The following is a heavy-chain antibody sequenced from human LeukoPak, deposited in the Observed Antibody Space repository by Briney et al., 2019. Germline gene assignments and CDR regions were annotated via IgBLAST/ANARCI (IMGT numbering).Heavy chain of an antibody. V-gene: IGHV4-4*07. J-gene: IGHJ3*02. CDR2: IYTSGST. D-gene: IGHD1-26*01. CDR3: AREPAMGAIRSDAFDI. CDR1: GGSISSYY. Sequence: SETLSLTCTVSGGSISSYYWSWIRQPAGKGLEWIGRIYTSGSTNYNPSLKSRVTMSVDTSKNQFSLKLSSVTAADTAVYYCAREPAMGAIRSDAFDIWGQGTMVTVSS.